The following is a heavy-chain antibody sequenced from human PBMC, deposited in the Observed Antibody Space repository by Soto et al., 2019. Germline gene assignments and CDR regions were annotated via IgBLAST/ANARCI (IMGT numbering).Heavy chain of an antibody. CDR3: ARGGGPTTTTLTTYDY. V-gene: IGHV4-59*01. J-gene: IGHJ4*02. CDR1: GGSISSYY. CDR2: IYYRGTT. D-gene: IGHD4-17*01. Sequence: SETLSLTCTVSGGSISSYYWSWIRQPPGKGLEWVGYIYYRGTTNYNPSLRSRVTILIDMSKNQFSLKMTSVTAADTAVYYCARGGGPTTTTLTTYDYWAQGSLVTVSS.